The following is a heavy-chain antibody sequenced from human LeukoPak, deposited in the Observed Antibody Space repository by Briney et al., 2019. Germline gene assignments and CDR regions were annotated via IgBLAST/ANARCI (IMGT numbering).Heavy chain of an antibody. D-gene: IGHD3-3*01. CDR2: IFPGDSDI. Sequence: GDSLKISCKASGYIFTSYWISWVRQMPGKGLEWMGIIFPGDSDIRYSPSFQGQVTISADKSISTAYLQWTSLKASDTAMYYCARLPTYSDSNWGRGTLVTVSS. CDR1: GYIFTSYW. CDR3: ARLPTYSDSN. J-gene: IGHJ4*02. V-gene: IGHV5-51*01.